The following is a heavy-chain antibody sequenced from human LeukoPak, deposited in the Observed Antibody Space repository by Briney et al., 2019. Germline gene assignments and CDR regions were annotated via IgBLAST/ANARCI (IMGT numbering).Heavy chain of an antibody. Sequence: GGSLSLFCVASEFSFSIYWMSWVRQAPGKGLEWVANIKQDSSEIFYLDSVKGRFTISRDNAKNSLYLQMDSLRPEDTATYYCARSLLSPDPRGASDYWGQGTLVTVSS. D-gene: IGHD1-14*01. V-gene: IGHV3-7*01. CDR1: EFSFSIYW. CDR3: ARSLLSPDPRGASDY. J-gene: IGHJ4*02. CDR2: IKQDSSEI.